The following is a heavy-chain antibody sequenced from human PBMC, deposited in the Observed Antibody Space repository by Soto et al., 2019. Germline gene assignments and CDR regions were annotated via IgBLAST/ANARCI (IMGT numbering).Heavy chain of an antibody. CDR3: ARDPVIRYCSGGSCYLNWFDA. CDR2: IIPIFGTA. D-gene: IGHD2-15*01. J-gene: IGHJ5*02. V-gene: IGHV1-69*13. CDR1: GGTFSSYA. Sequence: SVKVSCKASGGTFSSYAISWVRQAPGQGLEWMGGIIPIFGTANYAQKFQGRVTITADESTSTAYMELSSLRSEDTAVYYCARDPVIRYCSGGSCYLNWFDARGQVTLVTVSS.